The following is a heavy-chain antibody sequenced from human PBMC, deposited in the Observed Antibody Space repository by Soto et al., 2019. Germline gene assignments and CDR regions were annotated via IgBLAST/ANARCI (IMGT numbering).Heavy chain of an antibody. D-gene: IGHD2-15*01. V-gene: IGHV3-48*01. J-gene: IGHJ4*02. CDR3: ATDPGGCSGGSCYSWYFDY. CDR1: GFTFSTYN. CDR2: ISSSSSII. Sequence: GGSLRLSCAASGFTFSTYNMNWVRQAPGKGLEWVSYISSSSSIIYYAASVKGRFTISRDNAKNSLYLQMNSLRAEDTAVYYCATDPGGCSGGSCYSWYFDYWGQGTLVTVSS.